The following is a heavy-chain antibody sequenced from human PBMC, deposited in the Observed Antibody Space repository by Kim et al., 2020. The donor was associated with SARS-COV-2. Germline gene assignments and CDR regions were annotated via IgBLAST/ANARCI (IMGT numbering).Heavy chain of an antibody. V-gene: IGHV1-18*04. D-gene: IGHD4-17*01. J-gene: IGHJ6*02. CDR1: GYTFTSYG. CDR3: ARNKYGDYGFRYYYGMDV. Sequence: ASVKVSCKASGYTFTSYGISWVRQAPGQGLEWMGWISAYNGNTNYAQKLQGRVTMTTDTSTSTAYMELRSLRSDDTAVYYCARNKYGDYGFRYYYGMDVWGQGTTVTVSS. CDR2: ISAYNGNT.